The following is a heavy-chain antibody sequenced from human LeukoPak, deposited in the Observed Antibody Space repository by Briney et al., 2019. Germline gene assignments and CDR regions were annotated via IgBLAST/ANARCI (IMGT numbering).Heavy chain of an antibody. CDR3: ARDDRPYGHDFDY. Sequence: GGSLRLSCTASGFTFRDYNINWFRQAPRRGLEWVGFIRSKADGGTTEYAASVKGRFTISRDDSKNVAYLQINNLRAEDTALYYCARDDRPYGHDFDYWGQGTLVTVSS. D-gene: IGHD4-17*01. J-gene: IGHJ4*02. V-gene: IGHV3-49*03. CDR2: IRSKADGGTT. CDR1: GFTFRDYN.